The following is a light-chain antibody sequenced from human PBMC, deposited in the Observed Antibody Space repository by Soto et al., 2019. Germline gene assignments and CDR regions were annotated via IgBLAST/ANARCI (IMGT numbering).Light chain of an antibody. CDR1: SSDVGGYNY. CDR2: EVS. CDR3: SSYTSSSTLAWV. V-gene: IGLV2-14*01. Sequence: QSLLTQPASVSGSPGQSITISCTGTSSDVGGYNYVSWYQQHPGKAPKLMIYEVSNRPSGVSNRFSGSKSGNTASLTISGLQAEDEADYYCSSYTSSSTLAWVFGGGTKLTVL. J-gene: IGLJ3*02.